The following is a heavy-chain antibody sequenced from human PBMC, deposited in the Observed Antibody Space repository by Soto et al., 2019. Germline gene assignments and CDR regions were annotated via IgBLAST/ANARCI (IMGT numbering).Heavy chain of an antibody. V-gene: IGHV3-30-3*01. Sequence: QVQLVESGGGVVQPGRSLRLSCAASGFTFSSYAMHWVRQAPGKGVEWVAVISYDGSNKYYADSVKGRFTISRDNSKNTLYLQMNSLRAEDTAVYYCARGGDSSGWYTGYYFDYWGQGTLVTVSS. CDR3: ARGGDSSGWYTGYYFDY. J-gene: IGHJ4*02. D-gene: IGHD6-19*01. CDR2: ISYDGSNK. CDR1: GFTFSSYA.